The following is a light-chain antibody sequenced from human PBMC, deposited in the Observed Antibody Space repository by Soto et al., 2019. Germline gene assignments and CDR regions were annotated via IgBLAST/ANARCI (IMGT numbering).Light chain of an antibody. CDR3: QSYDSCTVV. CDR1: SGSIASNY. Sequence: NFMLTQPHSVSEAPGKTVTISCTRSSGSIASNYVQWYQQRPGSAPTTVIYEDNQRPSGVPDRFSGSIDSSSNSASLTISGLNSEVEADYYCQSYDSCTVVFGGRT. J-gene: IGLJ2*01. CDR2: EDN. V-gene: IGLV6-57*04.